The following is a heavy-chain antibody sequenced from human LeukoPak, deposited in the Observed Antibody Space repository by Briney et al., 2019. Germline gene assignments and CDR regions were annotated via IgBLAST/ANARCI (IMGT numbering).Heavy chain of an antibody. V-gene: IGHV1-2*02. Sequence: ASVKVSCKASGYTFTGYYMHWVRQAPGQGLEWMGWINPNSGGTNYAQKFQGRVTMTRDTSISTAYMELSRLRSDDTAVYYCARGGGARIVVVVAATIPFDYWGQGTLVTVSS. CDR2: INPNSGGT. J-gene: IGHJ4*02. CDR3: ARGGGARIVVVVAATIPFDY. CDR1: GYTFTGYY. D-gene: IGHD2-15*01.